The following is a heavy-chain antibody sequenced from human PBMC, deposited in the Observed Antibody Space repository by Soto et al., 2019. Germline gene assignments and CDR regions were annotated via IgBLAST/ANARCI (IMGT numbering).Heavy chain of an antibody. V-gene: IGHV3-33*01. D-gene: IGHD3-10*01. CDR3: ARELWFGELFLDYYYYCMDV. Sequence: QVQLVESGGGVVQPGRSLRLSCAASGFTFSSYGMHWVRQAPGKGLEWVAVIWYDGSNKYYADSVKGRFTISRDNSKNTLYLQMNSLRAEDTAVYYCARELWFGELFLDYYYYCMDVWGQGTMVTVSS. CDR1: GFTFSSYG. J-gene: IGHJ6*02. CDR2: IWYDGSNK.